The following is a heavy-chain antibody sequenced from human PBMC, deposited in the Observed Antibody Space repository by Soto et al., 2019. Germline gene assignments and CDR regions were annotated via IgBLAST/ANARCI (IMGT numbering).Heavy chain of an antibody. J-gene: IGHJ5*02. CDR3: ARRMSTVTSTRCFDP. Sequence: QVQLQESGPGLVKPSQTLSLTCTVSGGSISSGGYYWSWIPQQPGKGLEWIGYIYYSGSTYYNPSLKSRVIISVDTSKNQFSLKLSSVTAADTAVYYCARRMSTVTSTRCFDPWGQGTLVTVSS. CDR2: IYYSGST. CDR1: GGSISSGGYY. D-gene: IGHD4-17*01. V-gene: IGHV4-31*03.